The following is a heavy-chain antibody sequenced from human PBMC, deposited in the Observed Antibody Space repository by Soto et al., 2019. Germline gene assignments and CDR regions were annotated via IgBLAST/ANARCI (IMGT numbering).Heavy chain of an antibody. Sequence: GGSLRLSCSVSGFTFNKDWMSWVSQSQGKGLAWVANIKKDGSEKYYRYSVKGRFTISRDNANDLLYLEMNDLRVEDTAVYYCATDHSGTLERCGLDVWGQGTTVTVSS. CDR1: GFTFNKDW. D-gene: IGHD1-1*01. CDR2: IKKDGSEK. CDR3: ATDHSGTLERCGLDV. V-gene: IGHV3-7*03. J-gene: IGHJ6*02.